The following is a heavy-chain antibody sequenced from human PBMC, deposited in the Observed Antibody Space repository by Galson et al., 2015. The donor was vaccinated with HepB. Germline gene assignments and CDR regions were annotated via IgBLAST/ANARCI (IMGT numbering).Heavy chain of an antibody. Sequence: LSLTCNVSGGSVSSASYYWGWIRQPPGKGLEWIGSIYYNGNTYYSPSLQSRVTISADTSKNQSSLRLHSVNAADTAVYFCAGRVLSVIAPVKGFFDPWGQGTLVSVSS. CDR1: GGSVSSASYY. J-gene: IGHJ5*02. V-gene: IGHV4-39*01. CDR2: IYYNGNT. CDR3: AGRVLSVIAPVKGFFDP. D-gene: IGHD2-21*01.